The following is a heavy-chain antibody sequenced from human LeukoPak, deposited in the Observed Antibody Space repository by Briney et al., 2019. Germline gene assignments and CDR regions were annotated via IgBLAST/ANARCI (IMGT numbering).Heavy chain of an antibody. D-gene: IGHD2-2*02. J-gene: IGHJ6*03. V-gene: IGHV1-18*01. CDR2: ISAYNGNT. Sequence: ASVKVSCKASGGTFSNYLISWVRQAAGQGLEWMGWISAYNGNTNYAQQLQGKVTMTTDTSTSTAYMELRSLRSDDTDVYYCARDSGYCSRTSCYTPPNYYYYYMDVWGKGTTVTVSS. CDR1: GGTFSNYL. CDR3: ARDSGYCSRTSCYTPPNYYYYYMDV.